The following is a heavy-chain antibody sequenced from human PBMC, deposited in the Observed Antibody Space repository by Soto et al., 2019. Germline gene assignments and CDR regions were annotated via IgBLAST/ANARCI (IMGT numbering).Heavy chain of an antibody. CDR1: GGTFSSYA. CDR2: IIPIFATA. Sequence: SVKVSCKASGGTFSSYAINWVRQAPGQGLEWMGGIIPIFATADYAQKFQGRVTITADKSTSTAYMELSSLRSEDTAVYYCARTAPLEYHFDYWGQGTLVIVSS. V-gene: IGHV1-69*06. D-gene: IGHD2-2*01. J-gene: IGHJ4*02. CDR3: ARTAPLEYHFDY.